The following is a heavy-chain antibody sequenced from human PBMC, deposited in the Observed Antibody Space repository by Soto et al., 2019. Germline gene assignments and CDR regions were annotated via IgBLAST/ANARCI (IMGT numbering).Heavy chain of an antibody. Sequence: ASVKVSCKASGYTFTSYGISWVRQAPGQGLEWVGWISAYNGNTNYAQKLQGRVTMTTDTSTSTAYMELRSLRSDDTAVYYCARAGYSYGYGYYYSGMDVWGQGTTVTVSS. CDR3: ARAGYSYGYGYYYSGMDV. J-gene: IGHJ6*02. D-gene: IGHD5-18*01. CDR1: GYTFTSYG. CDR2: ISAYNGNT. V-gene: IGHV1-18*04.